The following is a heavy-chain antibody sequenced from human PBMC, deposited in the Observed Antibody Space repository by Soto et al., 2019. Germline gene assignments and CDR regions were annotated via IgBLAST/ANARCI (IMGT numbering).Heavy chain of an antibody. Sequence: PSQTLSLTCAISGDSVSTNIVAWNWIRQSPSRGLEWLGRTYYRSKWYNDYAKSVKSRITINPDTSKNQFSLQLNSVTPEDTAVYYCAIHSTGWFNFDYWGQGTLVTVSS. V-gene: IGHV6-1*01. CDR3: AIHSTGWFNFDY. J-gene: IGHJ4*02. CDR2: TYYRSKWYN. CDR1: GDSVSTNIVA. D-gene: IGHD6-19*01.